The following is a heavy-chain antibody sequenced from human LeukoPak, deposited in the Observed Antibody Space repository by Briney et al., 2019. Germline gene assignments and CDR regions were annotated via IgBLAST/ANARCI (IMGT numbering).Heavy chain of an antibody. Sequence: GGSLRLSCAASGFTFDDYAMHWVGQAPGKGLEWVSGISWSSGSIGYADSVKGRFTISRDNAKNSLYLQMNSLRAEDTALYYCAKDPQALVYSGSSFDYWGQGTLVTVSS. D-gene: IGHD1-26*01. CDR3: AKDPQALVYSGSSFDY. V-gene: IGHV3-9*01. J-gene: IGHJ4*02. CDR1: GFTFDDYA. CDR2: ISWSSGSI.